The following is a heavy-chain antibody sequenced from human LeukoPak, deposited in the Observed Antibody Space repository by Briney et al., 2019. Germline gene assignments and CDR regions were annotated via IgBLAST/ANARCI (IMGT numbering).Heavy chain of an antibody. D-gene: IGHD6-13*01. CDR3: ARIGYSSSSLDY. CDR1: GFTFSRYW. J-gene: IGHJ4*02. CDR2: TNQDGSVK. V-gene: IGHV3-7*01. Sequence: GGSPRLSCAASGFTFSRYWMTWVRQAPGKGLEWVANTNQDGSVKYYVDSVKGRFTISRDNAKNLVYLQMDSLRAEDTAVYYCARIGYSSSSLDYWGQGTLVTVSS.